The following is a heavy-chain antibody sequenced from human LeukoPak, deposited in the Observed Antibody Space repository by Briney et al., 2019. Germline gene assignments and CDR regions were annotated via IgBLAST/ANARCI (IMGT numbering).Heavy chain of an antibody. CDR2: ISYDGSHK. V-gene: IGHV3-30*04. D-gene: IGHD1/OR15-1a*01. CDR3: ARVRREMKRSLGRTTEYSYYYYMDV. CDR1: GFTFSSYA. J-gene: IGHJ6*03. Sequence: GRSLRLSCAASGFTFSSYAMHWVRQAPGKGLEWVALISYDGSHKYYADSVKGRFTISRDNAKNSVYLQMNRLRAEDTAVYYCARVRREMKRSLGRTTEYSYYYYMDVWGKGTTVTVSS.